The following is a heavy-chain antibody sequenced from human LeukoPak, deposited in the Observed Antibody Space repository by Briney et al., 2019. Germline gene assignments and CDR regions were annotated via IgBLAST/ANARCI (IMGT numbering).Heavy chain of an antibody. D-gene: IGHD1-1*01. CDR3: AKDTSLSYPADYFDY. J-gene: IGHJ4*02. V-gene: IGHV3-23*01. CDR1: GFTFSSYA. CDR2: ISGSGGST. Sequence: GGSLRLSCAASGFTFSSYAMSWVRQAPGKGLGWVSAISGSGGSTYYADSVKGRFTISRDNSKNTLYLQMNSLRAEDTAVYYCAKDTSLSYPADYFDYWGQGTLVTVSS.